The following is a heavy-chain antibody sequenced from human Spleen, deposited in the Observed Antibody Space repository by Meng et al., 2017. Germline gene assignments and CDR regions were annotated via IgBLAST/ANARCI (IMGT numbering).Heavy chain of an antibody. V-gene: IGHV4-61*01. Sequence: SETLSLTCTVSGGSVSSGSYYWSWIRQPPGKGLEWIGYIYYSGSTNYNPSLKSRVTISVDTSKNQFSLKLSSVTAADTAVYYCASGVYWCGGDCYSPGMDVWGQGTTVTVSS. CDR2: IYYSGST. CDR3: ASGVYWCGGDCYSPGMDV. J-gene: IGHJ6*02. D-gene: IGHD2-21*02. CDR1: GGSVSSGSYY.